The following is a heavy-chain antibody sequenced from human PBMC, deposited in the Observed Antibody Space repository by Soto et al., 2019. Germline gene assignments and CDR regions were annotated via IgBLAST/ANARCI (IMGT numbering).Heavy chain of an antibody. V-gene: IGHV3-53*01. CDR3: ARENYDIYYYYGMDV. J-gene: IGHJ6*02. Sequence: PGGSLRLSCAASGFTVSSNYMSWVRQAPGKGLEWVSVIYSGGSTYYADSVKGRFTISRDNSKNTLYLQMNSLRAEDTAVYYCARENYDIYYYYGMDVWGQGTTVTVSS. CDR1: GFTVSSNY. CDR2: IYSGGST. D-gene: IGHD3-9*01.